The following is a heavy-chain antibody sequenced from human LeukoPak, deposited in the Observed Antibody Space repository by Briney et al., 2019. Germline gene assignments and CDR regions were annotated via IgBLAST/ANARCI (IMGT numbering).Heavy chain of an antibody. Sequence: PSETLSLTCTVSGGSIGTSNYYWGWIRQPPGKGLEWIGNIFYSGSTYYSPSLRSRVTISLDTSRNQFSLKLNSVTPEDTAVYYCVRESAYDSGWVTRWFDPWGQGTLVTVSS. D-gene: IGHD6-19*01. CDR1: GGSIGTSNYY. J-gene: IGHJ5*02. V-gene: IGHV4-39*07. CDR2: IFYSGST. CDR3: VRESAYDSGWVTRWFDP.